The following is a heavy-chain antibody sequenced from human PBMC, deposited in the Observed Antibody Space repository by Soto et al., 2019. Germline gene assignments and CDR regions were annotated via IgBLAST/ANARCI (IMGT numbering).Heavy chain of an antibody. CDR2: IYYSGST. D-gene: IGHD5-12*01. J-gene: IGHJ4*02. CDR3: ARLGWLQSIRFDY. Sequence: PSETLSLTCTVSGGSISSSSYYWGWIRQPPGKGLEWIGSIYYSGSTYYNPSLKSRVTISVDTSKNQFSLKLSSVTAADTAVYYCARLGWLQSIRFDYWGQGTLVTVSS. CDR1: GGSISSSSYY. V-gene: IGHV4-39*01.